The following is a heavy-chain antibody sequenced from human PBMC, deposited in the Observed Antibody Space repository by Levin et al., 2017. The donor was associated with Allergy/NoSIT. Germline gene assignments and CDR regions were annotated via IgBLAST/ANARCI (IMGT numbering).Heavy chain of an antibody. Sequence: GGSLRLSCAASGFTFSSYAMHWVRQAPGKGLEWVAVISYDGSNKYYADSVKGRFTISRDNSKNTLYLQMNSLRAEDTAVYYCARIHLLCSSTSCYTRNYFDYWGQGTLVTVSS. V-gene: IGHV3-30*04. CDR2: ISYDGSNK. CDR1: GFTFSSYA. D-gene: IGHD2-2*02. J-gene: IGHJ4*02. CDR3: ARIHLLCSSTSCYTRNYFDY.